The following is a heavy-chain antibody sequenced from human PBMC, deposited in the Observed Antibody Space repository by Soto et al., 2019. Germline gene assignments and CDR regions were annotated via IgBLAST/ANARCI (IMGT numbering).Heavy chain of an antibody. CDR1: GFTFSSYW. CDR3: ARRLAGLVVPAAIGWFDP. CDR2: IKQDGSEK. D-gene: IGHD2-2*01. Sequence: EVQLVESGGGLVQPGGSLRLCCAASGFTFSSYWMSWVRQAPGKGLEWVANIKQDGSEKYYVDSVKGRFTISRDNAKNSLYLQMNSLRAEDTAVYYCARRLAGLVVPAAIGWFDPWGQGTLVTVSS. J-gene: IGHJ5*02. V-gene: IGHV3-7*01.